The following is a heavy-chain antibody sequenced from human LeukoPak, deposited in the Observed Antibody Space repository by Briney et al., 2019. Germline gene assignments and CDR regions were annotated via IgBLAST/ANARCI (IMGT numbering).Heavy chain of an antibody. D-gene: IGHD3-22*01. V-gene: IGHV4-59*01. J-gene: IGHJ6*03. CDR1: GGSISSYY. Sequence: ASETLSLTCTVSGGSISSYYWSWIRQPPGKGLEWIGYIYYSGSTNYNPSLKSRVTISVDTSKNQFSLKLSSVTAADTAVYYCARSSEGRYYYDSSGFSYYYYYMDVWGKGTTVTISS. CDR2: IYYSGST. CDR3: ARSSEGRYYYDSSGFSYYYYYMDV.